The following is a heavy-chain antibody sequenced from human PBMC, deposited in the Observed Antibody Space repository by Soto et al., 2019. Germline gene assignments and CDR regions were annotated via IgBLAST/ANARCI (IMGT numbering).Heavy chain of an antibody. Sequence: QVQLVESGGGGVQLGRSLRLSCAASGLTFSSYGRNWFRQPQAKGWEGVPVISYDGSNKYYADPVKGRFTISRDNSKNTLYLQMNSLRAEDTAVYYCAKDRARSRSSGWYYFDYWGQGTLVTVSS. CDR2: ISYDGSNK. D-gene: IGHD6-19*01. CDR1: GLTFSSYG. V-gene: IGHV3-30*18. CDR3: AKDRARSRSSGWYYFDY. J-gene: IGHJ4*02.